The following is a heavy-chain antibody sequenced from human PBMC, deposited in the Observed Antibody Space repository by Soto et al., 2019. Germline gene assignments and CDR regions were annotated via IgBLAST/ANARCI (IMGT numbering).Heavy chain of an antibody. J-gene: IGHJ4*02. CDR3: ARGGVAGRPRVIDY. CDR2: IYYSAST. CDR1: CGSISSGGYN. Sequence: TLSLTCTVSCGSISSGGYNCSWIRQHPGKGLEWIGNIYYSASTYYNPSLKSRLTISVDTSKNQFSLKLSSLTAADTAVYYCARGGVAGRPRVIDYWGQGTLVTVSS. V-gene: IGHV4-31*03. D-gene: IGHD6-19*01.